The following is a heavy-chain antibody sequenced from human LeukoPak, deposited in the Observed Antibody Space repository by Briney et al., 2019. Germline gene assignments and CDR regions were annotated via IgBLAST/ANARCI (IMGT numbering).Heavy chain of an antibody. J-gene: IGHJ5*02. CDR3: ARDSYQDYYGRFDP. D-gene: IGHD3-10*01. Sequence: GGSLRLSCAASGFSFSNHGMYWVRQAPGQRLEWVAVIWDDGNNKRYANSVNGRFTISRDNSENTLYLQMNGLTAEDTAMYYCARDSYQDYYGRFDPWGQGTLVIVSS. CDR2: IWDDGNNK. CDR1: GFSFSNHG. V-gene: IGHV3-33*01.